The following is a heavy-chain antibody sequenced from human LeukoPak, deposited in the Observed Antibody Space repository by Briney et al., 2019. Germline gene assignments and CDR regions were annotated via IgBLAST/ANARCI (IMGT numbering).Heavy chain of an antibody. CDR2: FDPEDGET. V-gene: IGHV1-24*01. Sequence: GASVKVSCKVSGYTLTELSMHWVRQAPGKGLEWMGGFDPEDGETIYAQKFQGRVTMTEDTSTDTAYMELSSLRSEDTAVYYCATGVDCSSTSCYLDYWGQGTLVTVSS. CDR1: GYTLTELS. J-gene: IGHJ4*02. CDR3: ATGVDCSSTSCYLDY. D-gene: IGHD2-2*01.